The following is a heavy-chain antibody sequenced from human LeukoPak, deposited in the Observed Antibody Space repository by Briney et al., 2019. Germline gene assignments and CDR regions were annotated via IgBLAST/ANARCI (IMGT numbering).Heavy chain of an antibody. CDR3: ARDRKQWLGYYYYMDV. D-gene: IGHD6-19*01. J-gene: IGHJ6*03. CDR1: GYTFTSYG. CDR2: ISAYNGNT. V-gene: IGHV1-18*01. Sequence: ASVKVSCKASGYTFTSYGISWVRQAPGRGLEWMGWISAYNGNTNYAQKLQGRVTMTTDTSTSTAYMELRSLRSDDTAVYYCARDRKQWLGYYYYMDVWGKGTTVTVSS.